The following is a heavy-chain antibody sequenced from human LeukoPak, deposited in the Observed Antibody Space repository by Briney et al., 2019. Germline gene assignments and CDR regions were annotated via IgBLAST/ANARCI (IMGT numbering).Heavy chain of an antibody. CDR1: GGSISSGDYY. Sequence: SQTLSLTCTVSGGSISSGDYYWSWIRQPPGKGLEWIGYIYYSGSTYYNPSLKSRVTMSVDTSKNQFSLKLSSVTAADTAVYYCARTTAAGPLGWFDPWGQGTLVTVSS. CDR3: ARTTAAGPLGWFDP. D-gene: IGHD6-13*01. V-gene: IGHV4-30-4*08. CDR2: IYYSGST. J-gene: IGHJ5*02.